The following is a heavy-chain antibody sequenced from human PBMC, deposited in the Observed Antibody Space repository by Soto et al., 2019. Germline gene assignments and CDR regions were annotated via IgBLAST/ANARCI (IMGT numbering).Heavy chain of an antibody. Sequence: QVQLVESGGGLVKPGGSLRLSCAASGFTFSDYYMSWIRQAPGKGLEWISYIGGGSSSTNYADSVKGRFSISRDNAKNSLYLQMNSLRGEDTAVYYCARDRGAVAGQYFDYWGQGTLVTVSS. J-gene: IGHJ4*02. CDR3: ARDRGAVAGQYFDY. V-gene: IGHV3-11*05. CDR1: GFTFSDYY. CDR2: IGGGSSST. D-gene: IGHD6-19*01.